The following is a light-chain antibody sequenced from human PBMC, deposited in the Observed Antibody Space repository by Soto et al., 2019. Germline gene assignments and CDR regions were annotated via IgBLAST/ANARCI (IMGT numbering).Light chain of an antibody. CDR3: QQYFSTPYT. V-gene: IGKV4-1*01. Sequence: DIVMTQSPDSLTVSLGERATINCKTSQSVLYNSNHNNYLAWYQQKPGQPPKLLFYWASTRESGVPDRFSGSGSGTDFTLTISSLQAEDVAVYYCQQYFSTPYTFVQWTKLEIK. CDR1: QSVLYNSNHNNY. CDR2: WAS. J-gene: IGKJ2*01.